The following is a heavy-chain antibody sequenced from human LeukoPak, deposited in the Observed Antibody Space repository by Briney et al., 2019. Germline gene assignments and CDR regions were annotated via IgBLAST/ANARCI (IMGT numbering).Heavy chain of an antibody. Sequence: SETLSLTCTVSGGSISSRNWWSWVRQPPGKGLEWIGEMYHSGSINYNPSLKSRVTMSVDTSKNQFSLKLSSVTAADTAVYYCARDVVAAPGTWDYWGQGTLVTVSS. V-gene: IGHV4-4*02. CDR3: ARDVVAAPGTWDY. CDR2: MYHSGSI. CDR1: GGSISSRNW. D-gene: IGHD6-13*01. J-gene: IGHJ4*02.